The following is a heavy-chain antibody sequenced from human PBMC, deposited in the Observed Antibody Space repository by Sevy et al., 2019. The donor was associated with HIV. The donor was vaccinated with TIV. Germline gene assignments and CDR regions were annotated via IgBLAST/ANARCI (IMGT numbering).Heavy chain of an antibody. CDR3: ARDPSPVITAMQDY. CDR1: GFTFSSFS. V-gene: IGHV3-21*01. CDR2: INSRSTYI. D-gene: IGHD3-22*01. J-gene: IGHJ4*02. Sequence: GGSLRLSCTASGFTFSSFSMSWVRQAPGKGLEWVASINSRSTYIYHSDPIKGRFTISRDNAKNSLYLQINSLTAEDMSVYYCARDPSPVITAMQDYWGPGTLVTVSS.